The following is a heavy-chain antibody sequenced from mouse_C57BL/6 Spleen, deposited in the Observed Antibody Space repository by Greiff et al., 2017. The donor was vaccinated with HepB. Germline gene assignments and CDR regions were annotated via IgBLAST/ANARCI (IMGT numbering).Heavy chain of an antibody. CDR1: GFTFSSYG. CDR3: ARHDGPPDY. J-gene: IGHJ2*01. D-gene: IGHD2-3*01. Sequence: EVQVVESGGDLVKPGGSLKLSCAASGFTFSSYGMSWVRQTPDKRLEWVATISSGGSYTYYPDSVKGRFTISRDNAKNTLYLQMSSLKSEDTAMYYCARHDGPPDYWGQGTTLTVSS. CDR2: ISSGGSYT. V-gene: IGHV5-6*01.